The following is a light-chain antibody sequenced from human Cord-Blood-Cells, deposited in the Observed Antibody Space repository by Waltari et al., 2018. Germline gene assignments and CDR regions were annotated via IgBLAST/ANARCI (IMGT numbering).Light chain of an antibody. CDR3: QQSYSTPFT. Sequence: IQMTQSPSSLSASVGDRATITCRASQSISSYLNWYQQKPGKAPKRLIYAAASLQSGVPSRFSGSGSGTDFTLTISSLQPEDFATYYCQQSYSTPFTFGPGTKVDIK. J-gene: IGKJ3*01. CDR1: QSISSY. V-gene: IGKV1-39*01. CDR2: AAA.